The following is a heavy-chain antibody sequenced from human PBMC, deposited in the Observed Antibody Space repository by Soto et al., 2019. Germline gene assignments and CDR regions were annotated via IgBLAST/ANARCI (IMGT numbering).Heavy chain of an antibody. D-gene: IGHD2-21*02. V-gene: IGHV3-23*01. CDR3: AKVPPCAVGRDAMDV. Sequence: GGSLRLFCVASGFTFSTHAMSWVRQAPGKGLEWVSTFSGSGGNIYYAESVKGRLTISRDDSKNTLYLHMNSLRVEDTAVYYCAKVPPCAVGRDAMDVCGQGTTVTVSS. CDR2: FSGSGGNI. CDR1: GFTFSTHA. J-gene: IGHJ6*02.